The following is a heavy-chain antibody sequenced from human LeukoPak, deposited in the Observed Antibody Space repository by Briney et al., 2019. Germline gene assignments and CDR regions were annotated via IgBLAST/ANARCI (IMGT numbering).Heavy chain of an antibody. J-gene: IGHJ4*02. CDR1: GFTFRSYG. V-gene: IGHV3-30*03. CDR3: VLGGSSGWNYFDY. CDR2: IVYDGSYK. Sequence: GGSLRLSCAASGFTFRSYGMHWVRQAPGKGLEWVAVIVYDGSYKYYADSVKGRFTISRDNSKNTLYLQMNSLRAEDTAVYYCVLGGSSGWNYFDYWGQGTLVTVSS. D-gene: IGHD6-19*01.